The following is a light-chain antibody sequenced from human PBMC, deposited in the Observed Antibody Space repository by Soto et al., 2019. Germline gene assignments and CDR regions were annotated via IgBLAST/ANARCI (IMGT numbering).Light chain of an antibody. CDR1: QNVNSW. CDR3: QRYNSNSRT. CDR2: DAS. Sequence: DLQMNQSRSTLSASVGDRVTITCRARQNVNSWVAWYQQKPGKAPKFLIYDASNLESGVPSRFSGRGSGTEFTLTISSLQPDDFATYYSQRYNSNSRTFGQGTRV. V-gene: IGKV1-5*01. J-gene: IGKJ1*01.